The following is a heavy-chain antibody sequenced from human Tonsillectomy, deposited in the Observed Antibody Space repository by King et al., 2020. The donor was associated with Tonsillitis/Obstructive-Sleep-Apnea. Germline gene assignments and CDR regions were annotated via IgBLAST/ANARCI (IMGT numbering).Heavy chain of an antibody. V-gene: IGHV3-7*04. J-gene: IGHJ3*02. D-gene: IGHD2-2*01. Sequence: VQLVESGGGLVQPGGSLRLSCAASGFTFSNYWMTWVRQAPGKGLEWVANIKQDGSVKHYVDSAEGRFTISRDNAKNSLHLQMNSLRAEDTAVYYCARDDGYCNTTRCYDAFDIWGQGTNVTVST. CDR3: ARDDGYCNTTRCYDAFDI. CDR2: IKQDGSVK. CDR1: GFTFSNYW.